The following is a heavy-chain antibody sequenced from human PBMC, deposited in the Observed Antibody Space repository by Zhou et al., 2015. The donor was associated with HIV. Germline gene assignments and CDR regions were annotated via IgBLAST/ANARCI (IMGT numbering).Heavy chain of an antibody. CDR2: MNPNSGNA. CDR3: ARNVITPLWGYCSGGSCYGGWFDP. D-gene: IGHD2-15*01. V-gene: IGHV1-8*01. J-gene: IGHJ5*02. CDR1: GYTFSNYD. Sequence: QVQLVQSGAEVKKPGASVKVSCEASGYTFSNYDINWVRQATGQGLEWMGWMNPNSGNAGYAQKFQGRVTMTRNTSINTAYMAMSSLRSDDTAVYYCARNVITPLWGYCSGGSCYGGWFDPWGQGTLVTVSS.